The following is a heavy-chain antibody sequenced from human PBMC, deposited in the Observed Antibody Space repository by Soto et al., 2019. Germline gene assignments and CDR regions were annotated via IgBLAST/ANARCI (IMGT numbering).Heavy chain of an antibody. V-gene: IGHV4-31*03. CDR2: IYYSGST. Sequence: QVQLQESGPGLVKPSQTLSLTCTVSGGSISSGGYYWSWIRQHPGKGLEWIGYIYYSGSTYYNPSLKSRVTITVDTSKNQFSLKLSSVTAADTAVYYCARDHDYGDLIAHAFDIWGQGTMVTVSS. D-gene: IGHD4-17*01. CDR3: ARDHDYGDLIAHAFDI. J-gene: IGHJ3*02. CDR1: GGSISSGGYY.